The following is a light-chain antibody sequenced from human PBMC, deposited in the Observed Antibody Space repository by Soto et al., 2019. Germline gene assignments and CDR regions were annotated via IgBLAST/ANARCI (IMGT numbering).Light chain of an antibody. V-gene: IGLV2-14*01. CDR2: EAT. J-gene: IGLJ1*01. Sequence: QSVLTQPASVSGSPGQSITISCAGTRSDNGASNSVSWYQHLPGRSPTLIIYEATNRPSGVSERFSGSKACDTASLTISGLQADDEAEYFCISYKTDDTFVFGSGTKVTVL. CDR3: ISYKTDDTFV. CDR1: RSDNGASNS.